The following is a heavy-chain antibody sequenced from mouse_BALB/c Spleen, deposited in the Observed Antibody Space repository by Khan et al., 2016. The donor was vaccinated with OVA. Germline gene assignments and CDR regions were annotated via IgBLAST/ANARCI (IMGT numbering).Heavy chain of an antibody. D-gene: IGHD2-4*01. J-gene: IGHJ2*01. CDR2: IYPGNSDT. Sequence: VQLQQSGPVLARPGASVKMSCKASGYSFTSYWMHWVKQRPGPGLEWIGAIYPGNSDTRYNQKFKGKATLTAVTSASTAYMELSSLTDEDSAVYYGTRSYDSYYFDDWGKGTTLTGSS. CDR1: GYSFTSYW. CDR3: TRSYDSYYFDD. V-gene: IGHV1-5*01.